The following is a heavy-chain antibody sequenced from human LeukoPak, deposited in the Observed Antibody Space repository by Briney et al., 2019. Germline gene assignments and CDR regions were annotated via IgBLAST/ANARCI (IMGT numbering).Heavy chain of an antibody. J-gene: IGHJ4*02. Sequence: ASVKVSCKASGYTFTSYGISWVRQAPGQGLEWMGWISAYNGNTNYAQKLQGRVTMTTDTSTSTAYMELRSLRSDDTAVYYCARVPTYYYDSSGPQFDYWGQGTLVTVSS. CDR2: ISAYNGNT. D-gene: IGHD3-22*01. CDR3: ARVPTYYYDSSGPQFDY. CDR1: GYTFTSYG. V-gene: IGHV1-18*01.